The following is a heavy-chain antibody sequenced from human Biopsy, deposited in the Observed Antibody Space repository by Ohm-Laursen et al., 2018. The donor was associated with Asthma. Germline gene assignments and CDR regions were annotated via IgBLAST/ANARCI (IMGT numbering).Heavy chain of an antibody. CDR1: GFAVSRDH. J-gene: IGHJ4*02. CDR2: IYSGGTP. V-gene: IGHV3-53*01. Sequence: SLRLSCAASGFAVSRDHMFWVRQAPGKGLEWVSVIYSGGTPHTADSVRGRFTISRDYSKNTLYLQMYSLRAEDTAVYYCARGDSSNWSHYYFDYWGQGTLVTVSS. CDR3: ARGDSSNWSHYYFDY. D-gene: IGHD3-22*01.